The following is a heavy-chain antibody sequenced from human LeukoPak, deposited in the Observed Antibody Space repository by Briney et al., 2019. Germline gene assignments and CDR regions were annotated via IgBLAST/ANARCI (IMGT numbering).Heavy chain of an antibody. CDR2: IRSKTYGETT. D-gene: IGHD6-19*01. Sequence: GGSLRLSCTASGFTFGDNAMTWVRQAPGRGLEWVGFIRSKTYGETTEYAASVKGRFTISRDDSKGIAYLQMNSLKSEDTAVYYCTRGIAKAGMNCWGQGTLVTVSA. CDR1: GFTFGDNA. V-gene: IGHV3-49*04. J-gene: IGHJ4*02. CDR3: TRGIAKAGMNC.